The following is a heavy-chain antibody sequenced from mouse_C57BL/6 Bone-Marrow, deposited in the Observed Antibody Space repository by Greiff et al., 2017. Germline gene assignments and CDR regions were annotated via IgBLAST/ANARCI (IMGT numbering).Heavy chain of an antibody. J-gene: IGHJ1*03. CDR3: ARCDDGYLLYWYFDV. V-gene: IGHV1-55*01. D-gene: IGHD2-3*01. Sequence: QVQLQQPGAELVKPGASVKMSCKASGYTFTSYWITWVKQRPGQGLEWIGDIYPGSGSTNYNEKFKSKATLTVDTSSSTAYMQRSSLTSEDSAVYYCARCDDGYLLYWYFDVWGTGTTVTVSS. CDR1: GYTFTSYW. CDR2: IYPGSGST.